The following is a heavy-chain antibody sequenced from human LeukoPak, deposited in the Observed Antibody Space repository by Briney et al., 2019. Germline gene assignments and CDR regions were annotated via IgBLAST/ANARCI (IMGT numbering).Heavy chain of an antibody. J-gene: IGHJ4*02. V-gene: IGHV3-23*01. Sequence: PGGSLRLSCAASGFTFSSYAMSCVRQAPGKGLEWVSAISGNGDITYYADSVRGRFTISRDNSKNTLYLQMNSLRAEDTAVYYCARVKRDCSGGTCYSYDYWGQGTLVTVSS. D-gene: IGHD2-15*01. CDR3: ARVKRDCSGGTCYSYDY. CDR1: GFTFSSYA. CDR2: ISGNGDIT.